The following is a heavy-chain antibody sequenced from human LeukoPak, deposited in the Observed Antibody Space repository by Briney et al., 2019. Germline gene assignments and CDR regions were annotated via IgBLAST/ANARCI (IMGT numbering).Heavy chain of an antibody. CDR2: INHSGST. J-gene: IGHJ4*02. V-gene: IGHV4-34*01. CDR1: GGSFSGYY. Sequence: SETLSLTCAVYGGSFSGYYWSWIRQPPGKGLEWIGEINHSGSTNYNPSLKSRVTISVDTSKNQFSLKLSSVTAADTAVYYCARAKYQLLALDYWGQGTLVTVSS. CDR3: ARAKYQLLALDY. D-gene: IGHD2-2*01.